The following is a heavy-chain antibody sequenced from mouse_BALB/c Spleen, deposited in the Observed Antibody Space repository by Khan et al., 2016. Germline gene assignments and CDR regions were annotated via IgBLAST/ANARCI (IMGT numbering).Heavy chain of an antibody. CDR2: ISPDGRYT. CDR1: GFTFSDFY. V-gene: IGHV5-4*02. Sequence: EVELVESGGGLVKPGGSLKLSCAASGFTFSDFYMYWIRQTPEKRLEWVATISPDGRYTYHPDNVKGRFTISRDNAKNNLYLQLTSLKSEDTAIYYCARAGNTETDGCLDGGGAGTTVTVSS. J-gene: IGHJ1*01. CDR3: ARAGNTETDGCLDG. D-gene: IGHD1-1*01.